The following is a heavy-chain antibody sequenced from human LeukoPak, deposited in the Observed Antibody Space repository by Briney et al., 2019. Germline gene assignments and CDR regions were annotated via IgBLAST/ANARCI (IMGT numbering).Heavy chain of an antibody. Sequence: SETLSLTCTVSNGSISSYHWSWVRQPPGKGLEWIGYILTSGTTNYNPSLKSRLTISVDPSKNRFTLKLSSVTAADTAVYYCARLRVSGSYLYYFDYWGQGTLVTVSS. CDR2: ILTSGTT. CDR1: NGSISSYH. CDR3: ARLRVSGSYLYYFDY. J-gene: IGHJ4*02. V-gene: IGHV4-4*09. D-gene: IGHD3-10*01.